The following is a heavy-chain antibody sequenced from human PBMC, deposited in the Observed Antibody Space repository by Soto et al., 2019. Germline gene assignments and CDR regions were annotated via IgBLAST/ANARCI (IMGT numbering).Heavy chain of an antibody. CDR2: ISAYNGNT. J-gene: IGHJ5*02. D-gene: IGHD3-10*01. CDR1: GYTFTSYG. CDR3: AVAALYYGSSGWFDP. Sequence: QVQLVQSGAEVKKPGASVKVSCKASGYTFTSYGISWVRQAPGQGLEWMGWISAYNGNTNYAQKLQGRVTMTTVTSTSTAYMELRSLRSDDTAVYYCAVAALYYGSSGWFDPWGQGTLVTVSS. V-gene: IGHV1-18*01.